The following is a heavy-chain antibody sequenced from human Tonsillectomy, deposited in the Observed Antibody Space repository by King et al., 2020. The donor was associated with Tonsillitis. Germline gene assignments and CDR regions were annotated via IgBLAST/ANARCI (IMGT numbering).Heavy chain of an antibody. CDR2: ISGEGVST. Sequence: FQLVQSGGGVVQPGGSLRLSCAASGFTFDAYAMHWVRQAPGKGLEWVSLISGEGVSTYYAGSVKGRFHISRDNSKNSLFLQRNSLRTEDTALYYCAKNLGGFCDYWGQGTLVTVSS. CDR3: AKNLGGFCDY. CDR1: GFTFDAYA. J-gene: IGHJ4*02. D-gene: IGHD2-2*03. V-gene: IGHV3-43*02.